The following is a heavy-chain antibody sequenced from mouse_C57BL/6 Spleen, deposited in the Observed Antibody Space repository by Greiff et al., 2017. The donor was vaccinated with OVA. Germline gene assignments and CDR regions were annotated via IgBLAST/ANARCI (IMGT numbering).Heavy chain of an antibody. J-gene: IGHJ1*03. V-gene: IGHV2-2*01. CDR1: GFSLTSYG. D-gene: IGHD4-1*02. Sequence: QVQLQQSGPGLVQPSQSLSITCTVSGFSLTSYGVHWVRQSPGKGLEWLGVIWSGGSTDYNAAFISRLSISKDNSKSQVFFKMNSLQADDTAIYYCARNFQLGRKEPWYFDVWGTGTTVTVSS. CDR2: IWSGGST. CDR3: ARNFQLGRKEPWYFDV.